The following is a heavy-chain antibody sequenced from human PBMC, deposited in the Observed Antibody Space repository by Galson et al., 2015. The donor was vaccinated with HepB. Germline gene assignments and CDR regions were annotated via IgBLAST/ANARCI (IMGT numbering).Heavy chain of an antibody. D-gene: IGHD4-17*01. CDR2: IHSDNNTK. Sequence: SLRLSCEFSGYTFSSSGMHWVRQAPGKGLEWVSYIHSDNNTKYYAHNVKGRFTITRDSATNSLYLQMNSLRDDDTAMYYCTTDPDGDLDFDYWGQGTLVTVSS. CDR3: TTDPDGDLDFDY. CDR1: GYTFSSSG. V-gene: IGHV3-48*02. J-gene: IGHJ4*02.